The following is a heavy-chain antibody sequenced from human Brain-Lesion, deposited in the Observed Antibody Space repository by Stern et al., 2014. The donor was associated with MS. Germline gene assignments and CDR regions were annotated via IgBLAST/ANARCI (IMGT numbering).Heavy chain of an antibody. Sequence: DQLVESGAEVKKPGASVKVSGKTSGYIFTGYYIHWVRQAPGQGLEWMAWVNPNTGGTKDEQTFQGSVTMSRDTSISTAYVELSSLTSDDTAVYYCARDQRGITIFGVVTDYYYLGMDVWGQGTTVTVSS. J-gene: IGHJ6*02. CDR3: ARDQRGITIFGVVTDYYYLGMDV. V-gene: IGHV1-2*02. D-gene: IGHD3-3*01. CDR1: GYIFTGYY. CDR2: VNPNTGGT.